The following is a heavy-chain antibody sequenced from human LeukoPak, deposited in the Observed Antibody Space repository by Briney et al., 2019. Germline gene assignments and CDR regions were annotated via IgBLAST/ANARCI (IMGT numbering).Heavy chain of an antibody. CDR1: GGSFSGYY. D-gene: IGHD6-13*01. V-gene: IGHV4-34*01. CDR2: INHSGST. J-gene: IGHJ4*02. Sequence: SETLSLTCAVYGGSFSGYYWSWIRQPPGKGLEWIGEINHSGSTNYNPSLKSRVTISVDTSKNQFSLKLSSVTAADTAEYYCARPLNKGRGSIAAAYWGQGTLVTVSS. CDR3: ARPLNKGRGSIAAAY.